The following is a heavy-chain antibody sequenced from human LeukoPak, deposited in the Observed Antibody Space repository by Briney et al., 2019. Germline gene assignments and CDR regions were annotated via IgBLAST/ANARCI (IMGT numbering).Heavy chain of an antibody. V-gene: IGHV1-69*01. Sequence: ASVKVSCKASGGTFSSYAISWVRQAPGQGLEWMGGIIPIFGTANYAQKFQGRVKFTADESTSTAYMELSSLRSEDTAVYYCARVDRLRSSGYYYDYWGQGTLVTVSS. CDR1: GGTFSSYA. J-gene: IGHJ4*02. CDR3: ARVDRLRSSGYYYDY. CDR2: IIPIFGTA. D-gene: IGHD3-22*01.